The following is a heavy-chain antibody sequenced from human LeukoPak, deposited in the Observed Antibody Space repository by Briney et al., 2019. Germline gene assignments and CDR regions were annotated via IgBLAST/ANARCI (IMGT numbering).Heavy chain of an antibody. V-gene: IGHV1-69*13. CDR3: ARARLGYCSGGSCYNTFDY. Sequence: SVKVSCKASGGTFSSYAISWVRQAPGQGLEWMGGIIPIFGTANYAQKFQGRVTITADESTSTAYMELSSLRSEDTAVYYCARARLGYCSGGSCYNTFDYWGQGTLVTVSS. CDR1: GGTFSSYA. D-gene: IGHD2-15*01. J-gene: IGHJ4*02. CDR2: IIPIFGTA.